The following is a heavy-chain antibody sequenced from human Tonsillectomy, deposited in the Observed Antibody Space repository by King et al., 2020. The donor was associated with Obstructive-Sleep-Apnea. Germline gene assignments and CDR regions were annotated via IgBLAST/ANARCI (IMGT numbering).Heavy chain of an antibody. J-gene: IGHJ6*02. V-gene: IGHV3-49*03. CDR3: TRDSSTGYYYGMDV. D-gene: IGHD2-2*03. CDR2: IRSIPYGGAT. CDR1: GFTFGDYA. Sequence: VQLVESGGGLVQPGRSLRLSCLASGFTFGDYAMSWFRQAPGKGLEWGAFIRSIPYGGATEYAASVKGRFTISRDDSKSIAYLQMNSLNTEDTAVYYCTRDSSTGYYYGMDVWGQGTTVTVSS.